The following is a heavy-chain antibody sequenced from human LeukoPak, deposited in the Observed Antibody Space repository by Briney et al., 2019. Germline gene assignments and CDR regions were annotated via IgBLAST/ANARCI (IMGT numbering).Heavy chain of an antibody. CDR3: ARNLVGPTDVDY. D-gene: IGHD1-26*01. J-gene: IGHJ4*02. CDR2: INTNSGGT. CDR1: GYTFTDYY. Sequence: GASVKVSCKTSGYTFTDYYIHWVRQAPGQGLEWMGWINTNSGGTNYAQKFQGRVTMTRDTSISTAYMDLSSLTSDDTAVYSCARNLVGPTDVDYWGQGTPVTVSA. V-gene: IGHV1-2*02.